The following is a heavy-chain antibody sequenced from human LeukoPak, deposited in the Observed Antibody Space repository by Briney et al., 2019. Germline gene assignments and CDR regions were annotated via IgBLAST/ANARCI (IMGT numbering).Heavy chain of an antibody. CDR2: GGSGGST. CDR1: GSIFSNYA. D-gene: IGHD3-10*01. Sequence: GGSLRLSCAASGSIFSNYAMTWVRQAPGKGLEWVSYGGSGGSTYYADSVKGRFTISRDTSKNTLYLEMNSLRVEDAAVYYCAKYRGFGDSYDSWGQGTLVTVSS. V-gene: IGHV3-23*01. J-gene: IGHJ4*02. CDR3: AKYRGFGDSYDS.